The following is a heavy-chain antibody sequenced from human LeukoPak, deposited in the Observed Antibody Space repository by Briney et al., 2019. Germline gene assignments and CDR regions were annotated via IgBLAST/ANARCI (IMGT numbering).Heavy chain of an antibody. J-gene: IGHJ4*02. V-gene: IGHV4-59*01. CDR1: GGSISSYY. CDR2: IYYSRST. D-gene: IGHD3-10*01. Sequence: PSETLSLTCNVSGGSISSYYWSWIRQPPGKGLDWIGYIYYSRSTNCNPSLKSRVTISVDTSKNHFSLKLSSVTAADTAVYYCTSGSGSYADSWGPGTLVTVSS. CDR3: TSGSGSYADS.